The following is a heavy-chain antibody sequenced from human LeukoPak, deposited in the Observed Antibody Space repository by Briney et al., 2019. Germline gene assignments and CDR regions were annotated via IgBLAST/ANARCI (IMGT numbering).Heavy chain of an antibody. V-gene: IGHV1-69*13. CDR3: ASSKSGSYLNYFDY. J-gene: IGHJ4*02. CDR1: GGTFSSYA. CDR2: IIPIFGTA. Sequence: SVKISCKASGGTFSSYAISWVRQAPGQGLEWMGGIIPIFGTANYAQKFQGRVTITADESTSTAYMELSSLRSEDTAVYYCASSKSGSYLNYFDYWGQGTLVTVSS. D-gene: IGHD1-26*01.